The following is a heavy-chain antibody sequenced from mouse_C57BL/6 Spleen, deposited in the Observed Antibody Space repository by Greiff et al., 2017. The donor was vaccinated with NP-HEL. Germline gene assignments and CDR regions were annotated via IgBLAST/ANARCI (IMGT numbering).Heavy chain of an antibody. Sequence: QVQLQQPGAELVKPGTSVKMSCKASGYTFTSYWITWVKQRPGQGLEWIGDIYPGSGSTNYNEKFKSKATLTVDTSSSTAYMQLSSLTSEDSAVYYCAGYSNYNYAMDYWGQGTSVTVSS. CDR1: GYTFTSYW. CDR2: IYPGSGST. J-gene: IGHJ4*01. V-gene: IGHV1-55*01. D-gene: IGHD2-5*01. CDR3: AGYSNYNYAMDY.